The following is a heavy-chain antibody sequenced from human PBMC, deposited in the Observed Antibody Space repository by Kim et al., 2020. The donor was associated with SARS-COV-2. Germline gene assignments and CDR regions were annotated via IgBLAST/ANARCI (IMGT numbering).Heavy chain of an antibody. CDR2: ISGSGGST. J-gene: IGHJ4*02. CDR1: GFTFSSYA. V-gene: IGHV3-23*01. Sequence: GGSLRLSCVASGFTFSSYAMSWVRQAPGKGLEWVSAISGSGGSTYYADSVKGRFTISRDNSKNTLYLQMNSLRAEDTAVYYCAKADIVVVVAATIDYWGQGTLVTVSS. D-gene: IGHD2-15*01. CDR3: AKADIVVVVAATIDY.